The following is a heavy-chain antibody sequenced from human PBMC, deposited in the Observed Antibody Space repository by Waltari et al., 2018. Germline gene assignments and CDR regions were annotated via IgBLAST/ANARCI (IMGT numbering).Heavy chain of an antibody. CDR3: ATDPPPLAAAGSLIFDY. D-gene: IGHD6-13*01. CDR1: GYTFTDYY. V-gene: IGHV1-69-2*01. Sequence: EVQLVQSGAEVKKPGATVKISCKASGYTFTDYYMHWVQQAPGKGLEWMGRVDPEDGETIYAEKFQGRVTITADTSTDTAYMELSSLRSEDTAVYYCATDPPPLAAAGSLIFDYWGQGTLVTVSS. CDR2: VDPEDGET. J-gene: IGHJ4*02.